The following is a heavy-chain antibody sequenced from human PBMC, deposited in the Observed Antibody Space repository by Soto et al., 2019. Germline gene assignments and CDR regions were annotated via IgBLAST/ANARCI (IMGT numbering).Heavy chain of an antibody. CDR2: IYHTKDT. CDR3: AGPRNYAFDI. Sequence: QLQLQESGPGLVKPSETLSLNCTVSGGSLSRSSSFWGWIRQSPAKGLEWIGSIYHTKDTYYNPSLRSRVTISADTSRNQFSLRLSSVSAADTAVYYCAGPRNYAFDIWGPGTMVAVSS. V-gene: IGHV4-39*01. CDR1: GGSLSRSSSF. J-gene: IGHJ3*02.